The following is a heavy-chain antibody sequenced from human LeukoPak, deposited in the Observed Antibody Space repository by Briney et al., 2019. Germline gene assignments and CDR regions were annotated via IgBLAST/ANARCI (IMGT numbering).Heavy chain of an antibody. CDR1: GGSISSSSYY. J-gene: IGHJ4*02. D-gene: IGHD4-17*01. Sequence: SETLSLTCTVSGGSISSSSYYWGWIRQPPGKGLEWIGSIYYSGSTYYNPSLKSRVTISVDTSKNQFSLKLSSVTAADTAVYYCARGLGPQRAPYGDYVARCFDYWGQGTLVTVSS. CDR2: IYYSGST. CDR3: ARGLGPQRAPYGDYVARCFDY. V-gene: IGHV4-39*07.